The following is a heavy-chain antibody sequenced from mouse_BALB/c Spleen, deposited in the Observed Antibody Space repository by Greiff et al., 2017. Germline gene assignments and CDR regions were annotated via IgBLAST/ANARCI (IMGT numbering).Heavy chain of an antibody. CDR2: IYPGNSDT. J-gene: IGHJ2*01. CDR3: TRYGHYVGYFDY. CDR1: GYSFTSYW. Sequence: EVQLQESGTVLARPGASVKMSCKASGYSFTSYWMHWVKQRPGQGLEWIGAIYPGNSDTSYNQKFKGKAKLTAVTSASTAYMELSSLTNEDSAVYYCTRYGHYVGYFDYWGQGTTLTVSS. D-gene: IGHD2-1*01. V-gene: IGHV1-5*01.